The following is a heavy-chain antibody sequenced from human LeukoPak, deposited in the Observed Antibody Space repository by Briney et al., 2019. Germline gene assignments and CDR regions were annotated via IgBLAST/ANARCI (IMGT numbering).Heavy chain of an antibody. J-gene: IGHJ5*02. CDR2: TYHSGTT. V-gene: IGHV4-39*01. Sequence: SDTLSLTCAVSGGSIISSSYNWGWIRQPPGKGLEWIGTTYHSGTTYYNPSLKSRVTISVDTSKNQFFLKLSSVTAADTAVYYCARLPTGYPNWFDPWGQGSLVTVSS. CDR3: ARLPTGYPNWFDP. CDR1: GGSIISSSYN. D-gene: IGHD3-9*01.